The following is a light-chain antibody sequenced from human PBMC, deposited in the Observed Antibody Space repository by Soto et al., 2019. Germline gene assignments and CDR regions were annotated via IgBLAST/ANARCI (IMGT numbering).Light chain of an antibody. Sequence: EIVMTQSPATLSVSPRERATLSCRASQSVSRNVAWYQQKPGQAPRLLIHDASTRATGISVRFSGSGSGTEFTLTISSLQSEDFAFYYCQQYNNWLWTFGQGTKVEIK. CDR2: DAS. V-gene: IGKV3-15*01. CDR3: QQYNNWLWT. CDR1: QSVSRN. J-gene: IGKJ1*01.